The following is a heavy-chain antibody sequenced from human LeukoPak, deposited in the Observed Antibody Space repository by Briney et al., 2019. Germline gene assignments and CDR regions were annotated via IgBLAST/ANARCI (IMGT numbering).Heavy chain of an antibody. CDR3: ARVPNYGFWSGYSLDY. CDR2: ISDSGSNI. D-gene: IGHD3-3*01. J-gene: IGHJ4*02. Sequence: GGSLRLSCAASGFTFSSFEMNWVRQAPGKGLEWVSYISDSGSNIYYADSVKGRFTISRDNAKNSLYLQMNSLRVKDTAVYYCARVPNYGFWSGYSLDYWGQGSLVIVSS. V-gene: IGHV3-48*03. CDR1: GFTFSSFE.